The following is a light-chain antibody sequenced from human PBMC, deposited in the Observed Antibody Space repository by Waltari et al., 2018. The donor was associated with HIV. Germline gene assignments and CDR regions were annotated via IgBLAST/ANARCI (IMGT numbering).Light chain of an antibody. CDR1: QSISSW. V-gene: IGKV1-5*03. Sequence: STLSASVGDRVTITCRASQSISSWLAWYQQKPGKAPKLLIYKASSLESGVPSRFSGSGSGTEFTLTISSLQPDDFATYYCQQYNSYSGTFGQGTKVEIK. CDR2: KAS. CDR3: QQYNSYSGT. J-gene: IGKJ1*01.